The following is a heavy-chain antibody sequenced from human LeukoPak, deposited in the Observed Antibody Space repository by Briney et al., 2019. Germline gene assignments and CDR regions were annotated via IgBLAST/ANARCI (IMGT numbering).Heavy chain of an antibody. CDR2: ISSSSSYI. V-gene: IGHV3-21*01. CDR1: GFTFSSYS. D-gene: IGHD2-2*01. J-gene: IGHJ6*03. Sequence: PGGSLRLSCAASGFTFSSYSMNWVRQAPGKGLEWVSSISSSSSYIYYADSVKGRFTISRDNAKNTLYLQMNSLRAEDTAVYYCVGGGYCSSTSCYYYYYYMDVWGKGTTVTVSS. CDR3: VGGGYCSSTSCYYYYYYMDV.